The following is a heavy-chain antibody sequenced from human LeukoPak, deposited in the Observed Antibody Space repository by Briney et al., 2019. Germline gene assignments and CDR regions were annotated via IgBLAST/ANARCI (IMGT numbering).Heavy chain of an antibody. D-gene: IGHD6-13*01. CDR2: INPNSGGT. Sequence: ASVKVSCKASGYTFTGYYMHWVRQAPGQGLEWMGWINPNSGGTNYAQKFQGRVTMTRDTSISTAYMELSRLRSDDTAVYYCAAAAAGLNWFDPWGQGTLVTVSS. CDR3: AAAAAGLNWFDP. CDR1: GYTFTGYY. V-gene: IGHV1-2*02. J-gene: IGHJ5*02.